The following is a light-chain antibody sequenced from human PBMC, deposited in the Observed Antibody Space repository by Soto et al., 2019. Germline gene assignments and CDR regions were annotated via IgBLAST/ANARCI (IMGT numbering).Light chain of an antibody. CDR2: EVI. Sequence: QSALTQPASVSGAPGQSITISCTGTNSDVNYVSWHPQHPGKAPKLMIYEVINRSSGVSTRFSGSKSGNTASLTISGLQAEDEADYYCSSSTSSNTFVFGSGTKVTV. J-gene: IGLJ1*01. CDR1: NSDVNY. V-gene: IGLV2-14*01. CDR3: SSSTSSNTFV.